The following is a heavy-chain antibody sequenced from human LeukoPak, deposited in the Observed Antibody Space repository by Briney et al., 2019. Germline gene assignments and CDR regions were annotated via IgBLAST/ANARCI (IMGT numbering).Heavy chain of an antibody. Sequence: SETLSLTCTVSGGSISSGSYYWSWIRQPAGKGLEWIGRIYTSGSTNYNPSLKSRVTISVDTSKNQFSLKLSSVTAADTAVYYCARDRKRVATTLYYYMDVWGKGTTVTISS. CDR3: ARDRKRVATTLYYYMDV. CDR2: IYTSGST. V-gene: IGHV4-61*02. D-gene: IGHD5-12*01. J-gene: IGHJ6*03. CDR1: GGSISSGSYY.